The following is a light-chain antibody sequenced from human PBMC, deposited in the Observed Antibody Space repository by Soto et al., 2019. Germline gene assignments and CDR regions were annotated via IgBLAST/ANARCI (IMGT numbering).Light chain of an antibody. CDR3: QQYNSYLYT. Sequence: DIQMTQSPSTLSASVGDRVTITCRASQSISSWLAWYQQKTGKAPKLLIYKASSLESGVPPRFSGSGSGTEFTLTISGLQPDDFDTYYCQQYNSYLYTFGQGTKLEIK. V-gene: IGKV1-5*03. CDR1: QSISSW. CDR2: KAS. J-gene: IGKJ2*01.